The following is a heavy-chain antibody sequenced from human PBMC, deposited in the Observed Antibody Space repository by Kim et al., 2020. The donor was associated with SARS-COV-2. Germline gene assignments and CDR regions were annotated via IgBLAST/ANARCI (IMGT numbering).Heavy chain of an antibody. V-gene: IGHV1-69*13. CDR1: GGTFSSYA. D-gene: IGHD3-10*01. Sequence: SVKVSCKASGGTFSSYAISWVRQAPGQGLEWMGGIIPIFGTANYAQKFQGRVTITADESTSTAYMELSSLRSEDTAVYYCARDRVGYYGSGSPYYYYYGMDVWGQGTTVTVSS. CDR2: IIPIFGTA. J-gene: IGHJ6*02. CDR3: ARDRVGYYGSGSPYYYYYGMDV.